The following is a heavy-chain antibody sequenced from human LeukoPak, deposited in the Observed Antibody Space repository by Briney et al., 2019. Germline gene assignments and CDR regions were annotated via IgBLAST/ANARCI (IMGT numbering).Heavy chain of an antibody. V-gene: IGHV1-24*01. CDR2: FDPEDGET. CDR3: ATVLVVPAARGNWFDP. CDR1: GYTLTELS. J-gene: IGHJ5*02. Sequence: ASVKVSCKVSGYTLTELSMHWVRQAPGKGLEWMGGFDPEDGETIYAQKFQGRVTMTEDTSTDTAYMELSSLRSEDTAVYYCATVLVVPAARGNWFDPWGQGTLVIVSS. D-gene: IGHD2-2*01.